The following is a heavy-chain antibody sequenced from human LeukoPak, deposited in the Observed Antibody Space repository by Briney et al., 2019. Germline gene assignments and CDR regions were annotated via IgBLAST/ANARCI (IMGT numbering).Heavy chain of an antibody. D-gene: IGHD3-22*01. V-gene: IGHV5-51*01. CDR1: GYSFTSYW. CDR3: ARGPLYYYDSSGYYGAFDI. J-gene: IGHJ3*02. CDR2: IYPGDSDT. Sequence: GESLKISCKGSGYSFTSYWIGWGRQMPGKGLEWMGIIYPGDSDTRYSPSFQGQVTISADKSISPAYLQWSSLKASDPAMYYCARGPLYYYDSSGYYGAFDIWGQGTMVTVSS.